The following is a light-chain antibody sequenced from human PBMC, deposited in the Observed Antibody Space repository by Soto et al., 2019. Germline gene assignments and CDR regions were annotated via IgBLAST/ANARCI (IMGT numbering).Light chain of an antibody. Sequence: EIVLTQSPGTLSLSPGERATLSCRASQSVSSSYLAWYQQKPGQAHRLLIYGASSRATDIPDRFSGSGSGTDFTLTISRLEPEDFAVYYCQQYGSSLFTFGPGTKVDIK. CDR3: QQYGSSLFT. J-gene: IGKJ3*01. CDR2: GAS. V-gene: IGKV3-20*01. CDR1: QSVSSSY.